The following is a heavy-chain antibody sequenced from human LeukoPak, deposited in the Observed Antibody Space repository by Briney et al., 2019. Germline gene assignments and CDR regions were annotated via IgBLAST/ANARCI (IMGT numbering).Heavy chain of an antibody. V-gene: IGHV4-59*01. Sequence: PSETLSLTCSVSGGSISPYYWSWIRQPPGKGLEWIGYIYYSGTTNYNPSLKSRVTISIDTSKNQFSLKLSSVTAADTAVYYCASARVVAYYYMDVWGTGTTVTVSS. J-gene: IGHJ6*03. CDR1: GGSISPYY. D-gene: IGHD3-22*01. CDR2: IYYSGTT. CDR3: ASARVVAYYYMDV.